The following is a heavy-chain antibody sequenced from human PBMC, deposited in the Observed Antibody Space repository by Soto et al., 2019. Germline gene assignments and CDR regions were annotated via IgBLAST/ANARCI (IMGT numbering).Heavy chain of an antibody. CDR2: IYHSGST. V-gene: IGHV4-4*02. Sequence: KSSETLSLTCAASGGSISSSNWWSWVRQPPGKGLEWIGEIYHSGSTNYNPSLKSRVTISVDKSKNQFSLKLSSVTAADTAVYYCARFDSSSPDLDYWGQGTLVTVSS. D-gene: IGHD6-6*01. CDR1: GGSISSSNW. CDR3: ARFDSSSPDLDY. J-gene: IGHJ4*02.